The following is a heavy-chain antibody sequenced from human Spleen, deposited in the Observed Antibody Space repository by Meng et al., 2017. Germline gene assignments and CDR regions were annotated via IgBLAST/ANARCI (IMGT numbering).Heavy chain of an antibody. CDR1: GYTFANYG. CDR3: ARGGGYTYGYYFDY. J-gene: IGHJ4*02. CDR2: ISAYNGDT. V-gene: IGHV1-18*01. Sequence: ASVKVSWKASGYTFANYGVSWVRQAPGQGLEWMGWISAYNGDTKYAQKLQSRVTMTTDTSTSTAYMELRSLRSDDTAVYYCARGGGYTYGYYFDYWGQGTLVTVSS. D-gene: IGHD5-18*01.